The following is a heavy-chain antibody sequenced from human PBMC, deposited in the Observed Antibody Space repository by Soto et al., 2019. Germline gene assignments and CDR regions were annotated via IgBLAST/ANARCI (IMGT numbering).Heavy chain of an antibody. CDR2: IYDSGST. CDR1: GDSLKNHY. Sequence: SETLSITCSVSGDSLKNHYWAWIRHSPGKGLEWIGNIYDSGSTNYSPALKSRVSMSVDTSKNLFSLKMNSVTAADTAVYYCARSSIVPVDYFDFWGQGTVVT. D-gene: IGHD3-16*02. J-gene: IGHJ4*02. V-gene: IGHV4-59*11. CDR3: ARSSIVPVDYFDF.